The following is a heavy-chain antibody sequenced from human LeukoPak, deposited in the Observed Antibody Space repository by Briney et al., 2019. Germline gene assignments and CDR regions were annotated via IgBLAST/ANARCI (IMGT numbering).Heavy chain of an antibody. Sequence: SGEVSWKACGGPFRNYAISWVGQAPGKGREWMGRIIPILGIANYAQKFQGRVTITADKSTSTAYMELSSLRSEDTAVYYCARDTIFGVVITDYWGQGTLVTVSS. CDR1: GGPFRNYA. CDR2: IIPILGIA. J-gene: IGHJ4*02. CDR3: ARDTIFGVVITDY. D-gene: IGHD3-3*01. V-gene: IGHV1-69*04.